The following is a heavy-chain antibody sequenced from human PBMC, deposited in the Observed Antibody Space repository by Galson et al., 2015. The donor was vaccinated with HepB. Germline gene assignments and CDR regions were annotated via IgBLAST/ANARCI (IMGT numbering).Heavy chain of an antibody. Sequence: SLRLSCAASGFTFSSFAMSWVRQAPGKGLECVSSISYSDGRTHYADSAKGRFTISRDNSKNTLYLQMNSLRAEDTALYYCAKMGYSNFENNYFDPWGQGTLVTVSS. D-gene: IGHD4-11*01. CDR2: ISYSDGRT. V-gene: IGHV3-23*01. J-gene: IGHJ5*02. CDR1: GFTFSSFA. CDR3: AKMGYSNFENNYFDP.